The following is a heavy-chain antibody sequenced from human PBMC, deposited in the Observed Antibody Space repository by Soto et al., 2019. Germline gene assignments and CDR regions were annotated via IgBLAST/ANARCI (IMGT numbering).Heavy chain of an antibody. V-gene: IGHV3-15*01. CDR2: IKSKTDGGTT. J-gene: IGHJ6*03. CDR1: GFTFSNAW. D-gene: IGHD5-18*01. Sequence: GGSLRLSCAASGFTFSNAWMSWVRQAPGKGLEWVGRIKSKTDGGTTDYAAPVKGRFTISRDDSKNTLYLQMNSLKTEDTAVYYCTTDTAMVRIYYYYYYMDVWGKGTMVTVSS. CDR3: TTDTAMVRIYYYYYYMDV.